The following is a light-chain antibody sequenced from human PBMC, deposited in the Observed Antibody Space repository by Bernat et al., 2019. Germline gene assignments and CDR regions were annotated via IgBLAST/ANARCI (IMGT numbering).Light chain of an antibody. CDR3: QAWDSSTGV. Sequence: SYELTQPPSVSVSPGQTASITCSGDRSAIKNTCWYQQKAGQSPVLGIYQENKRPSGIPERFSGSNSGNTASLTISGTQAMDEADYYCQAWDSSTGVFGGGTRLTVL. V-gene: IGLV3-1*01. CDR2: QEN. CDR1: RSAIKN. J-gene: IGLJ3*02.